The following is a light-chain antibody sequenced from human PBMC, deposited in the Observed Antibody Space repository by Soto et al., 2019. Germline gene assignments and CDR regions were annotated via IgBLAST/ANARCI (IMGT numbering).Light chain of an antibody. Sequence: QSALTQPASVSGSPGQSITISCTGTSSDVGSYNYVSWYQQHPGKVPTLMIYDVTNRPSGVSNRFSGSKSGNTASLTISGLQAEDEADYYCSSYTSSNNVIFGGGTKLTVL. CDR1: SSDVGSYNY. CDR3: SSYTSSNNVI. CDR2: DVT. J-gene: IGLJ2*01. V-gene: IGLV2-14*03.